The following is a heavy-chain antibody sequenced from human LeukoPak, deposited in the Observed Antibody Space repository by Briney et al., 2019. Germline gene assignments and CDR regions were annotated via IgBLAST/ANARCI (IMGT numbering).Heavy chain of an antibody. V-gene: IGHV3-48*03. J-gene: IGHJ4*02. CDR3: ASSTAIGY. Sequence: PGGSLRLSCAASGFTFSSDEMNWVRQAPGKGLEWVSYISSSGRTIYYADSVKGRFTISRDNAKNSLYLQMNSLRTEDTAVYYCASSTAIGYWGQGTLVTVSS. CDR1: GFTFSSDE. CDR2: ISSSGRTI.